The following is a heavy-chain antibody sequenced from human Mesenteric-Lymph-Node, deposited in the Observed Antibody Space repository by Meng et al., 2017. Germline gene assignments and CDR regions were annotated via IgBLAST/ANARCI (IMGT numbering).Heavy chain of an antibody. V-gene: IGHV3-23*01. CDR2: ISGSGGST. J-gene: IGHJ3*02. D-gene: IGHD5-12*01. CDR3: GRGGYGTHHGFAI. Sequence: GGSLRLSCAASGFTFSSYWMSWVRQAPGKGLEWVSAISGSGGSTYYADSVKGRFTISRDNSKNIVYLQIDSLRAEDTAVYYCGRGGYGTHHGFAIWGQGTLVTVSS. CDR1: GFTFSSYW.